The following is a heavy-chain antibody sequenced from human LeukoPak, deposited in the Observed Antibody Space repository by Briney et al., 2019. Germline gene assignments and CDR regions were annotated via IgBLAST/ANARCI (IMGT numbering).Heavy chain of an antibody. D-gene: IGHD2-8*02. CDR3: AGAVAYGIDTGYFDY. CDR1: GGSISSYY. V-gene: IGHV4-59*01. CDR2: IYYSGST. J-gene: IGHJ4*02. Sequence: NPSETLSLTCTVSGGSISSYYWSWLRQPPGKGLEWIGYIYYSGSTNYNPSLKRRVTISVDTSKNQFSLNLHSVTAADTAAYYCAGAVAYGIDTGYFDYWGQGTLVTVSS.